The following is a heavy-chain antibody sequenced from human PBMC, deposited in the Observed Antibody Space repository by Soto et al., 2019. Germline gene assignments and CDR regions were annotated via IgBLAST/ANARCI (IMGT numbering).Heavy chain of an antibody. CDR1: CGSISSAGYY. D-gene: IGHD6-13*01. CDR2: IYYSGST. V-gene: IGHV4-31*03. Sequence: PSETLSLTCTFSCGSISSAGYYWNWIRQHPGKGLEWIGYIYYSGSTYYDPSLKSRVTISVDTSKNQFSLKLSSVTAADTAVYYCARDRSSSWYTQGFQYWGQGTLVTVSS. CDR3: ARDRSSSWYTQGFQY. J-gene: IGHJ1*01.